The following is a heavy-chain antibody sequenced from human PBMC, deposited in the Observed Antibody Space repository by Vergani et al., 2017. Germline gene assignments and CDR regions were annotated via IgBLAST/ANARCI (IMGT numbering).Heavy chain of an antibody. J-gene: IGHJ6*02. CDR2: IKSTFDRGTT. D-gene: IGHD2-21*01. CDR3: TTAPRSCGDDSCYWLRNPPYYGIDF. V-gene: IGHV3-15*07. CDR1: GFSFRNAW. Sequence: EVQLVESGGGSVKPGGSLRLSCVASGFSFRNAWMNWVRRTPGKGLEWVGRIKSTFDRGTTDYAAAVKGRFTISRDDAKNTLFLHMNGLKPEDIGVYDCTTAPRSCGDDSCYWLRNPPYYGIDFWGQGTTVTVSS.